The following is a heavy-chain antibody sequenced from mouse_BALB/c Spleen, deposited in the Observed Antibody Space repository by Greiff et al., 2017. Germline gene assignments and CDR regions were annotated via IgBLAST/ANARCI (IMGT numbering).Heavy chain of an antibody. Sequence: EVNLVESGGGLVQPGGSRKLSCAASGFTFSDYGMAWVRQAPGKGPEWVAFISNLAYSIYYADTVTGRFTISRENAKNTLYLEMSSLRSEDTAMYYCARTYGNYGGYAMDYWGQGTSVTVSS. CDR2: ISNLAYSI. J-gene: IGHJ4*01. CDR1: GFTFSDYG. D-gene: IGHD2-1*01. CDR3: ARTYGNYGGYAMDY. V-gene: IGHV5-15*02.